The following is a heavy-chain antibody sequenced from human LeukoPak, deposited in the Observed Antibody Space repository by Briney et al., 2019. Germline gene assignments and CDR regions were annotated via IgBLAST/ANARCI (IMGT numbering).Heavy chain of an antibody. CDR3: ARIQLWDYYFDY. J-gene: IGHJ4*02. V-gene: IGHV4-39*01. CDR2: IYYSGST. Sequence: SETLSLTCTVSGGSISSSSYYWGWIRQPPGKGLEWIGSIYYSGSTYYNPSLKGRVTISVDTSKNQFSLKLSSVTAADTAVYYCARIQLWDYYFDYWGQGTLVTVSS. CDR1: GGSISSSSYY. D-gene: IGHD5-18*01.